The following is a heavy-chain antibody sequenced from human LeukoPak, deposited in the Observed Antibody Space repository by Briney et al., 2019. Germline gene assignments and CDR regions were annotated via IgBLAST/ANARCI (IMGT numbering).Heavy chain of an antibody. CDR1: GFTFSSYG. D-gene: IGHD2-15*01. V-gene: IGHV3-30*02. Sequence: GGSLRLSCAASGFTFSSYGMHWVRQAPGKGLEWVAFIRYDGSNKYYADSVKGRFTISRDNSKNTLYLQMNSLRAEDTAVYYCAKAVVVAATLQGFDYWGQGTLVTVSS. CDR2: IRYDGSNK. CDR3: AKAVVVAATLQGFDY. J-gene: IGHJ4*02.